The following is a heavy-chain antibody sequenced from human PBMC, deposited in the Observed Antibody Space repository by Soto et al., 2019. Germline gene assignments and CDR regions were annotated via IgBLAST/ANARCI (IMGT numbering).Heavy chain of an antibody. CDR1: GFSLRTGGVG. CDR3: VYRRGSFRPSYSYYGVDV. Sequence: QITLKESGPTVVKTTQTLTLTCTFSGFSLRTGGVGVGWIRQPPGKAVEWVALIFWDNDRRYSPSLRSRLTITKDTSKNQVVLTMSNMDPVDTATYYCVYRRGSFRPSYSYYGVDVWGQGTSVAVYS. J-gene: IGHJ6*02. V-gene: IGHV2-5*02. CDR2: IFWDNDR. D-gene: IGHD1-26*01.